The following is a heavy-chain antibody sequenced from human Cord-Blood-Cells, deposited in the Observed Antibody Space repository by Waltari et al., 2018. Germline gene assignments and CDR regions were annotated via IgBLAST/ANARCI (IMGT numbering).Heavy chain of an antibody. D-gene: IGHD3-3*01. Sequence: QVQLQESGPGLVKPSETLSLTCTVSGYSISRGYYWGWIPQPPGKGLEWIGSIYHSGSTYYNPSLKSRVTISVDTSKNQFSLKLSSVTAADTAVYYCAESITIFGVGGYYFDYWGQGTLVTVSS. V-gene: IGHV4-38-2*02. CDR1: GYSISRGYY. J-gene: IGHJ4*02. CDR2: IYHSGST. CDR3: AESITIFGVGGYYFDY.